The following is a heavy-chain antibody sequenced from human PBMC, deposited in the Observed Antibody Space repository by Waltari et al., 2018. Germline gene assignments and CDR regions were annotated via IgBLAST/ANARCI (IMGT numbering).Heavy chain of an antibody. CDR1: GFTFSSYG. D-gene: IGHD4-17*01. CDR2: IRYDGSNK. V-gene: IGHV3-30*02. CDR3: AKGGDYGDFIFDY. Sequence: QVQLVESGGGVVQPGGSLRLSCAASGFTFSSYGMHWVRQAPGKGLEWVAFIRYDGSNKYYADSVKGRFTISRDNSKNTLYLQMNSLRAEDTAVYYCAKGGDYGDFIFDYWGQGTLVTVSS. J-gene: IGHJ4*02.